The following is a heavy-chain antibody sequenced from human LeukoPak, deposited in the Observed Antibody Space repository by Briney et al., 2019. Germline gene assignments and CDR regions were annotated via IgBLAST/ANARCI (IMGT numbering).Heavy chain of an antibody. CDR3: ARVMVWNYWYYYYYMDV. J-gene: IGHJ6*03. V-gene: IGHV4-34*01. Sequence: PGGSLRLSCAASGFTFSSYAMSWIRQPPGKGLEWIGEINHSGSTNYNPSLKSRVTISVDTSKNQFSLKLSSVTAADTAVYYCARVMVWNYWYYYYYMDVWGKGTTVTVSS. CDR2: INHSGST. CDR1: GFTFSSYA. D-gene: IGHD1-7*01.